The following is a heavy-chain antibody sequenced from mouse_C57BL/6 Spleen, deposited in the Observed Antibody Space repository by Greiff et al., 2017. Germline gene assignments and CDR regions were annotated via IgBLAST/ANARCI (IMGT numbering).Heavy chain of an antibody. CDR3: ARRGFYYDYDVEYYFDY. V-gene: IGHV8-12*01. D-gene: IGHD2-4*01. CDR2: IYWDDDK. J-gene: IGHJ2*01. Sequence: QVTLKESGPGILQSSQTLSLTCSFSGFSLSTSGMGVSWIRQPSGKGLEWLAHIYWDDDKRYNPSLKSRLTISKDTSRNQVFLKITSVDTADTATYYCARRGFYYDYDVEYYFDYWGQGTTLTVSS. CDR1: GFSLSTSGMG.